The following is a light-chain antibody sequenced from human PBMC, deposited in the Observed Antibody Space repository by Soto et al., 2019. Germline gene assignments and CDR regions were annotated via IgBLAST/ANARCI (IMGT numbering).Light chain of an antibody. Sequence: DIQMTQSPSTLSASVGDRVTITCRASHSITNWLAWYQQKPGKAPKVLIYDVSTLGSGVPSRFSGSGSGTEFTLTISSLQPDDFATYYCQQYNSYSWTFGQGTKVDI. J-gene: IGKJ1*01. CDR2: DVS. CDR1: HSITNW. CDR3: QQYNSYSWT. V-gene: IGKV1-5*01.